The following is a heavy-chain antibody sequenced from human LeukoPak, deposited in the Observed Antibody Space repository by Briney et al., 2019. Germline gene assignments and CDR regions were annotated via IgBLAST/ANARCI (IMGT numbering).Heavy chain of an antibody. CDR2: ISWNSGSI. CDR1: GFTFDDYA. CDR3: ALVPAAIRGYYYYGMDV. V-gene: IGHV3-9*01. Sequence: GRSLRLSCAASGFTFDDYAMHWVRQAPEKGLEWVSGISWNSGSIGYADSVKGRFTISRDNAKNSLYLQMNSLRAEDTALYYCALVPAAIRGYYYYGMDVWGQGTTVTVSS. D-gene: IGHD2-2*02. J-gene: IGHJ6*02.